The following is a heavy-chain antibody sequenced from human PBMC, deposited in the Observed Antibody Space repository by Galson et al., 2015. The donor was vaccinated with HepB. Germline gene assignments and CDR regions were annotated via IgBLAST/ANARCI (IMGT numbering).Heavy chain of an antibody. CDR3: ARGGYYDTSGYPFNLDR. J-gene: IGHJ5*02. D-gene: IGHD3-22*01. CDR2: IYTNDNT. Sequence: SLRLSCAVSGFTVSSNYMSWVRQAPGKGLEWVSVIYTNDNTYYADSVKGRFTISRDNSKKMLYLQMNSLRAEDTAVYYCARGGYYDTSGYPFNLDRWGQGTLVSVSS. CDR1: GFTVSSNY. V-gene: IGHV3-53*01.